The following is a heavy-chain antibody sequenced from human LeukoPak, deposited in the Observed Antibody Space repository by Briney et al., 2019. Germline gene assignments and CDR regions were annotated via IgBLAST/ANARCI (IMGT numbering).Heavy chain of an antibody. CDR2: ISGSGGST. J-gene: IGHJ4*02. CDR3: AIPLMRQLDY. CDR1: GFTFSSYA. Sequence: HPGRSLRLSCAASGFTFSSYAMSWVRQAPGKGLEWVSAISGSGGSTYYADSVKGRFTISRDNSKNTLYLQMNSLRAEDTAVYYCAIPLMRQLDYWGQGTLVTVSS. D-gene: IGHD6-25*01. V-gene: IGHV3-23*01.